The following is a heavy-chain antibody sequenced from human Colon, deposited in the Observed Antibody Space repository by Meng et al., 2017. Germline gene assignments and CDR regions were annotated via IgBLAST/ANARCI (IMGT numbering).Heavy chain of an antibody. CDR2: INHSGST. D-gene: IGHD6-19*01. CDR1: GGSFSGYY. CDR3: ARERLSSGWYGGRWFDP. J-gene: IGHJ5*02. V-gene: IGHV4-34*01. Sequence: QVPVHQWGAGRSNPSATLSLPSLVYGGSFSGYYWSWIRQPPGKGLEWIGEINHSGSTNYNPSLKSRVTISVDTSKNQFSLKLSSVTAADTAVYYCARERLSSGWYGGRWFDPWGQGTLVTVSS.